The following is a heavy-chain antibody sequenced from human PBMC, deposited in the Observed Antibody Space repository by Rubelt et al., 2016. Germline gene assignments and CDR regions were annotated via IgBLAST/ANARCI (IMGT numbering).Heavy chain of an antibody. J-gene: IGHJ4*02. CDR2: ISSSSSYI. CDR1: GFTFSSYS. Sequence: EVQLVDSGGGLVKPGGSPRLSCAASGFTFSSYSMNWVRQAPGKGLEWVSSISSSSSYIYYADSVKGRFTISRDNAKNSLYLQMNSLRADDTAVYYCARLDGDSLDYWGQGTLVTVSS. V-gene: IGHV3-21*01. CDR3: ARLDGDSLDY. D-gene: IGHD2-21*02.